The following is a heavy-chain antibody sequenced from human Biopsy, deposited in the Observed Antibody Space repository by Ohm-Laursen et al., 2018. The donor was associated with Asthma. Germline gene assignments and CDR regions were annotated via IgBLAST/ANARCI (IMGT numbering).Heavy chain of an antibody. CDR3: ARTYYDFLTGQVKDVFGV. D-gene: IGHD3-9*01. CDR1: GYTFINYA. V-gene: IGHV1-3*01. Sequence: ASVKVSCKASGYTFINYAIHWVRQAPGQRLEWMGWINAGNGNTKYSQKFQGRVTITRDTSASTAYMDLSSLRSEDTATYYCARTYYDFLTGQVKDVFGVWGQGTMVTVS. CDR2: INAGNGNT. J-gene: IGHJ3*01.